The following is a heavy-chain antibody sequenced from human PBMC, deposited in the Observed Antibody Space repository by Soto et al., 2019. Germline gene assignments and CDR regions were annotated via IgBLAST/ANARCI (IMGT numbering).Heavy chain of an antibody. CDR2: ISLDGSNT. CDR1: GFPFSDYA. V-gene: IGHV3-30*03. Sequence: QVQLVESGGGVVQPGRSLRLSCAASGFPFSDYAMHWVRQAPGKGLEWVAVISLDGSNTYYADSVKGRFTVSRDNSKHTLSLQMNSLRSDDTALYSCATALRGGCDYWGQGALVTVSS. D-gene: IGHD3-10*01. CDR3: ATALRGGCDY. J-gene: IGHJ4*02.